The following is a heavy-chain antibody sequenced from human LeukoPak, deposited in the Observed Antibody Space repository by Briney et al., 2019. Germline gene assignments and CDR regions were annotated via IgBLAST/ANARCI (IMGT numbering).Heavy chain of an antibody. J-gene: IGHJ4*02. Sequence: GGSPRLSCAASGNYWMHWVRQAPGKGLVWVSHINSDGSWTGYADSVKGRFTISKDNAKNMVYLHMNSLRVDDTAVYYCVSFYETYWGRGTLVTVSS. CDR3: VSFYETY. V-gene: IGHV3-74*01. CDR1: GNYW. CDR2: INSDGSWT. D-gene: IGHD2-2*01.